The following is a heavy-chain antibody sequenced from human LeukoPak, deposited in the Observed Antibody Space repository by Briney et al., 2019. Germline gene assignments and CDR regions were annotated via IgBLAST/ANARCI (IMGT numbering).Heavy chain of an antibody. CDR2: IYYSGSS. V-gene: IGHV4-31*03. J-gene: IGHJ5*02. CDR3: ARRPDIVVVPALGGFDP. Sequence: KPSQTLSLTCTVSGGSINNGGYYWSWIRQHPGKGLEWIGYIYYSGSSYYNPSLRSRVTISVDTSKNHFSLKLSSVTAADTAVYYCARRPDIVVVPALGGFDPWGQGTLVTVSS. D-gene: IGHD2-2*01. CDR1: GGSINNGGYY.